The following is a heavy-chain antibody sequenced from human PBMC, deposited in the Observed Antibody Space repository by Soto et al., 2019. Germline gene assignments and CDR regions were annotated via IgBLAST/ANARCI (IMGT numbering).Heavy chain of an antibody. CDR2: IYPGDSDT. CDR1: GYSFTSYW. Sequence: EVQLVQSGAEGKKPGESLKISCKGSGYSFTSYWINWVRQMPGKGLEWMGIIYPGDSDTRYSPSFQGQVTISADKSIDTAYLQWRSLKASDTAVYYCARHHGSPGSYFGLDVWGQGTTVTVSS. J-gene: IGHJ6*02. CDR3: ARHHGSPGSYFGLDV. D-gene: IGHD6-13*01. V-gene: IGHV5-51*01.